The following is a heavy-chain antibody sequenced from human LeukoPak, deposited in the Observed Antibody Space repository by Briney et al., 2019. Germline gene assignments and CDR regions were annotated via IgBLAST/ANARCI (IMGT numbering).Heavy chain of an antibody. J-gene: IGHJ6*03. Sequence: AEALSLPFTVSGYYISSGYYWGWVRQSPGKGLQGMGSIYDSGSTYYNSSLKSRVTISVDTSKNQFSLKLSSVTAADTAVYYCARHEYYDSRGSHYYSYYYMDVWGKGTTVTVSS. CDR1: GYYISSGYY. D-gene: IGHD3-22*01. V-gene: IGHV4-38-2*02. CDR3: ARHEYYDSRGSHYYSYYYMDV. CDR2: IYDSGST.